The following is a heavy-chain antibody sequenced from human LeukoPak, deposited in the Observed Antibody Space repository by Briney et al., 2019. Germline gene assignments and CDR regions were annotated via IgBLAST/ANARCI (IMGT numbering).Heavy chain of an antibody. D-gene: IGHD3-16*01. J-gene: IGHJ3*02. CDR2: IYYSGST. CDR3: ARGLVRLTPHAGVSQI. Sequence: SETLSLTCTASGASVSSGSYYWSWIRQPPGKGLEWIGYIYYSGSTNYNPSLKSRVTISVDTSKNQFSLKLSSVTAADTAVYYCARGLVRLTPHAGVSQIWGQGTKVTVSS. V-gene: IGHV4-61*01. CDR1: GASVSSGSYY.